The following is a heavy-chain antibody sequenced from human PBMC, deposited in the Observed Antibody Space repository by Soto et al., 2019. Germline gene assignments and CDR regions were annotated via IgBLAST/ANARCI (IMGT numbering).Heavy chain of an antibody. Sequence: SETLSLTCTVSGGSISGGDYYLSWIRQPPGKGLGWIGYIYYSGSTYYNPSLKSRVTISVDTSKNQFSLKLSSVTAADTAVYYCARVQGGMDVWGQGTTVTVSS. J-gene: IGHJ6*02. CDR2: IYYSGST. CDR1: GGSISGGDYY. V-gene: IGHV4-30-4*01. CDR3: ARVQGGMDV.